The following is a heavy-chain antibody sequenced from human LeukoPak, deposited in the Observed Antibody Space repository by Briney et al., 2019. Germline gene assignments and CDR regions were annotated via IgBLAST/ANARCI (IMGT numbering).Heavy chain of an antibody. V-gene: IGHV4-38-2*02. J-gene: IGHJ3*02. CDR2: IYYSGST. CDR1: GYSISSSYY. Sequence: SETLSLTCTVSGYSISSSYYWGWIRQPPGKGLEWIGSIYYSGSTYYNPSLKSRVTISVDTSKNQFSLKLSSVTAADTAVYYCARAYYYDSSGSLDAFDIWGQGTMVTVSS. D-gene: IGHD3-22*01. CDR3: ARAYYYDSSGSLDAFDI.